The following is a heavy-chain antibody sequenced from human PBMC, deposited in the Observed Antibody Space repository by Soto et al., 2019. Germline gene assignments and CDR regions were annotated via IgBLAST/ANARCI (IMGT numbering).Heavy chain of an antibody. D-gene: IGHD3-16*01. CDR2: MNPNSGNT. Sequence: ASVKVSCKASGYTFTSYDINWVRQATGQGLEWMGWMNPNSGNTGYAQKFQGRVTMTRNTSISTAYMELSSLRSEDTAVYYCTGDGGRAYDMDVWGQGTTVTVSS. CDR3: TGDGGRAYDMDV. V-gene: IGHV1-8*01. CDR1: GYTFTSYD. J-gene: IGHJ6*02.